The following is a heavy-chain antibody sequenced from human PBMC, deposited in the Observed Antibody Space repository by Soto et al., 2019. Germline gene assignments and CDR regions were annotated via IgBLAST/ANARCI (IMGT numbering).Heavy chain of an antibody. J-gene: IGHJ4*02. CDR1: VFPFSSSW. V-gene: IGHV3-23*01. D-gene: IGHD6-13*01. CDR3: ARYSSSWYSFFFDY. Sequence: GGSLRLSCVAPVFPFSSSWMAWVRQAPGKGLEWVSAISGSGGSTYYADSVKGRFTISRDNSKNTLYLQMNSLRAEDTAVYYCARYSSSWYSFFFDYWGQGTLVTSPQ. CDR2: ISGSGGST.